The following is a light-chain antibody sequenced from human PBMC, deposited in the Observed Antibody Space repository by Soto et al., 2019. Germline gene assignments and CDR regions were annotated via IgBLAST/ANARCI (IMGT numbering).Light chain of an antibody. J-gene: IGKJ1*01. CDR2: DAS. Sequence: DIVLTQSPGTPSLSPGERATLSCRASQSISSNYLAWYQQKPGQAPRLLIYDASSRATGIPDRFSGSGSGADFTLTINRLEPEDYAVYHCQQYHSAPRTFGQGTKVEV. V-gene: IGKV3-20*01. CDR3: QQYHSAPRT. CDR1: QSISSNY.